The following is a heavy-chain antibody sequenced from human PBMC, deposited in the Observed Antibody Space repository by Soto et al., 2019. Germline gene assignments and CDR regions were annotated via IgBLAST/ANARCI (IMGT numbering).Heavy chain of an antibody. CDR2: ISGSGGSA. D-gene: IGHD3-16*02. J-gene: IGHJ3*02. CDR1: GFTFSSYA. Sequence: GGSLRLSCAASGFTFSSYAMSGVRQAPGKGLEWVSAISGSGGSAYYADSVKGRFTISRDNSKNTLYLQMNSLRAEDTAVYYCAKDLRDCIWGSYRPDAFDIWGQGTMVTVSS. CDR3: AKDLRDCIWGSYRPDAFDI. V-gene: IGHV3-23*01.